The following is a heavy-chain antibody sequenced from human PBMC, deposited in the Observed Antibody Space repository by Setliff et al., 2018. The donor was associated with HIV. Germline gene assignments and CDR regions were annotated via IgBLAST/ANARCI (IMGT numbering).Heavy chain of an antibody. CDR1: GYTFITYY. Sequence: ASVKVSCKASGYTFITYYMHWVRRAPGQGLEWMGIINPSGGSTNYAQKFQGRVTMTRDTSTSTVYMELSSLRSEDTAVYYCARDHMSVGAWVGATSRGLFQHWGQGTRVTVSS. V-gene: IGHV1-46*01. CDR2: INPSGGST. D-gene: IGHD1-26*01. J-gene: IGHJ1*01. CDR3: ARDHMSVGAWVGATSRGLFQH.